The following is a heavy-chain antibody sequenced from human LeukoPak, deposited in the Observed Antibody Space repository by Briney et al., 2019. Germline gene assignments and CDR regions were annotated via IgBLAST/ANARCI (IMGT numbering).Heavy chain of an antibody. V-gene: IGHV4-34*01. D-gene: IGHD3-9*01. CDR2: INHSGST. CDR1: GGSCSGYY. J-gene: IGHJ4*02. CDR3: AIHGVGLRYFDWYYFDY. Sequence: PSETLSLTCAVYGGSCSGYYWSWIRQPPGKGLEWIGEINHSGSTNYNPSLKSRVTISVDTSKNQFSLKLSSVTAADTAVYYCAIHGVGLRYFDWYYFDYWGQGTLVTVSS.